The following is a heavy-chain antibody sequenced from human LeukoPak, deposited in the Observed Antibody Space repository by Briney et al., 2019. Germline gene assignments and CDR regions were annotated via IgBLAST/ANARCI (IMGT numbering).Heavy chain of an antibody. V-gene: IGHV1-2*06. CDR1: GYTFTGYY. D-gene: IGHD2-21*02. CDR2: INPNSGGT. Sequence: GASVKVSCKASGYTFTGYYMHWVRQAPGQGLEWMGRINPNSGGTNYAQKFQGRVTMTRDTSSSTAYMELSRLRSGDTAVYYCARPYCGGDCNFDYWGQGTLVTVSS. CDR3: ARPYCGGDCNFDY. J-gene: IGHJ4*02.